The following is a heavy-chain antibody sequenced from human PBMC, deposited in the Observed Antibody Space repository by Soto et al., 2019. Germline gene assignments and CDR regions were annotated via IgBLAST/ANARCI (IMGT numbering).Heavy chain of an antibody. Sequence: ASVKVSCKASGYTFTSYAMHWVRQAPGQRLEWMGWINAGNGNTKYSQKFQGRVTITRDTSASTAYMELSSLRSEDTAVYYCARDGAAAGFNFDYWGQGTLVTVSP. V-gene: IGHV1-3*01. CDR1: GYTFTSYA. D-gene: IGHD6-13*01. J-gene: IGHJ4*02. CDR3: ARDGAAAGFNFDY. CDR2: INAGNGNT.